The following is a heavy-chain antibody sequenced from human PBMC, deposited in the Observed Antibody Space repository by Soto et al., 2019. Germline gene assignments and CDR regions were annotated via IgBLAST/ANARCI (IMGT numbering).Heavy chain of an antibody. V-gene: IGHV1-18*01. CDR2: ISAYNGNT. CDR1: GYTFTSYG. CDR3: ARVHYYGSGPYYYYGMDV. J-gene: IGHJ6*02. D-gene: IGHD3-10*01. Sequence: ASVKVSCKASGYTFTSYGINWVRQAPGQGLEWMGWISAYNGNTNYAQKLQGRVTMTTDTSTSTAYMELRSLRSDDTAVYYCARVHYYGSGPYYYYGMDVWGQGTTVTVSS.